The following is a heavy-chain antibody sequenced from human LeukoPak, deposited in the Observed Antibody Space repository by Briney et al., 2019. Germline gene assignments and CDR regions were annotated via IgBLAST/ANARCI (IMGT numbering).Heavy chain of an antibody. CDR3: AISVRIVVVPAATPPLDY. D-gene: IGHD2-2*01. V-gene: IGHV3-23*01. CDR1: GFTFSSYA. J-gene: IGHJ4*02. CDR2: ISGSGGST. Sequence: GGSLRLSCAASGFTFSSYAMSWVRQAPGKGLEWVSAISGSGGSTYYADSVKGRFTISRDNSKNTLYLQMNSLRAEDTAVYYCAISVRIVVVPAATPPLDYWGQGTLVTVSS.